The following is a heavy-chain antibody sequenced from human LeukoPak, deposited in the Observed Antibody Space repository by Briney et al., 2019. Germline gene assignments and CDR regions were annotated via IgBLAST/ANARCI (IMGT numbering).Heavy chain of an antibody. CDR1: GDSISYHY. D-gene: IGHD1-26*01. Sequence: PSETLSLTCTVSGDSISYHYWSWIRQPAGKGLEWIGRIYSSASANYNPSLKSRVTMSLDTSKNQFSLNLTSVTAADTAVYYCAREVRSAWASFDPWGQGTLVTVSS. J-gene: IGHJ5*02. V-gene: IGHV4-4*07. CDR3: AREVRSAWASFDP. CDR2: IYSSASA.